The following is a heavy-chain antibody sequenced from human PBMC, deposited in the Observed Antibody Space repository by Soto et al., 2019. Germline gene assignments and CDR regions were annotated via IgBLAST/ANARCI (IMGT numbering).Heavy chain of an antibody. Sequence: ASVKVSCKASGYTFTSYGISWVRQAPGQGLEWMGWINPNSGGTNYAQKFQGWVTMTRDTSISTAYMELSRLRSDDTAVYYCARDRRTTVVITPKQRNYGMDVWGQGTTVTVSS. CDR1: GYTFTSYG. J-gene: IGHJ6*02. D-gene: IGHD4-17*01. CDR2: INPNSGGT. CDR3: ARDRRTTVVITPKQRNYGMDV. V-gene: IGHV1-2*04.